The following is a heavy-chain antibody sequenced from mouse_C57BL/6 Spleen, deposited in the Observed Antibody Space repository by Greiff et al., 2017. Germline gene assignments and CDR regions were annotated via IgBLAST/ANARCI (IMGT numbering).Heavy chain of an antibody. CDR2: IYPRSGNT. CDR1: GYTFTSYG. V-gene: IGHV1-81*01. D-gene: IGHD2-4*01. Sequence: VKLMESGAELARPGASVKLSCKASGYTFTSYGISWVKQRTGQGLEWIGEIYPRSGNTYYNEKFKGKATLTADKSSSTAYMELRSLTSEDSAVYFCARRGYYDYDGYFDVWGTGTTVTVSS. J-gene: IGHJ1*03. CDR3: ARRGYYDYDGYFDV.